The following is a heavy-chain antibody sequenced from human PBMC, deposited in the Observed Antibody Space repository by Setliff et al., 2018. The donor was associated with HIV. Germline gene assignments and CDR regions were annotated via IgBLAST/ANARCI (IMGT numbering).Heavy chain of an antibody. Sequence: PGGSLRLSCAASGFTVSRFYMSWVRQAPGKGLEWVSVIYGDGSSYYADSVRGRFTISRDNYKNTLYLQMNSLRPEDTAVYYCARDSPLSHFDYWGQGILVTVSS. V-gene: IGHV3-53*01. J-gene: IGHJ4*02. CDR2: IYGDGSS. CDR3: ARDSPLSHFDY. CDR1: GFTVSRFY.